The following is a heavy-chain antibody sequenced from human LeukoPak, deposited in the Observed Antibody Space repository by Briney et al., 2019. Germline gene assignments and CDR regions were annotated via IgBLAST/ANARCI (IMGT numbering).Heavy chain of an antibody. CDR2: IYHRSGTP. D-gene: IGHD1-1*01. CDR1: GGSINSDDW. J-gene: IGHJ5*02. Sequence: SETLSLTCAVSGGSINSDDWWSWVRQSPGKGLEWIGAIYHRSGTPTYNPSLKSRVTISVDKSKNQFSLNLSSVTAADTAVYFCAGGGNWRLDPWGRGTLVTVSS. CDR3: AGGGNWRLDP. V-gene: IGHV4-4*02.